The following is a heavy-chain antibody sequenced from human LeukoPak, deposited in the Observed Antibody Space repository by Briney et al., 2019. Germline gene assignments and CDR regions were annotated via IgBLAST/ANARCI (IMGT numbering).Heavy chain of an antibody. CDR3: AKHLSPYEGDDYQLDY. J-gene: IGHJ4*02. CDR2: ISTSGATT. Sequence: GGSLTLSCVASGFTLSSYVMTSVRQAPGKGLEWVSTISTSGATTYYADLVRGRFNISRSNSKSSLYLQMNRLKAEEKAVYFWAKHLSPYEGDDYQLDYWGQGTLVTVSS. CDR1: GFTLSSYV. V-gene: IGHV3-23*01. D-gene: IGHD2-2*01.